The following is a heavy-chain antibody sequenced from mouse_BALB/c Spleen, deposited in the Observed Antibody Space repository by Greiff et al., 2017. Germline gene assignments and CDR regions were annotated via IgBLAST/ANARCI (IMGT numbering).Heavy chain of an antibody. D-gene: IGHD1-1*01. CDR2: ISDGGSYT. J-gene: IGHJ4*01. CDR3: ARGPIYYGSSYYAMDY. V-gene: IGHV5-4*02. CDR1: GFTFGDYY. Sequence: EVQGVESGGGLVKPGGSLKLSCAASGFTFGDYYMYWVRQTPEKRLEWVATISDGGSYTYYPDSVKGRFTISRDNAKNNLYLQMSSLKSEDTAMYYCARGPIYYGSSYYAMDYWGQGTSVTVSS.